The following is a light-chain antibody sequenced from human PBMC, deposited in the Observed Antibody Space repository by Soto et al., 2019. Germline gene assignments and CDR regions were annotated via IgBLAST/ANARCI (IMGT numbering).Light chain of an antibody. J-gene: IGKJ2*01. Sequence: EIVLTQSPDTLSLSPGERVTLSCRASQRMTNNFLAWFQQKPGLAPRLLIHGASTRASGVPDRFTGGGSGTDFVLTISRVEPEDFSVYYCQQYGRPPFTFGQGTKLQIK. V-gene: IGKV3-20*01. CDR3: QQYGRPPFT. CDR2: GAS. CDR1: QRMTNNF.